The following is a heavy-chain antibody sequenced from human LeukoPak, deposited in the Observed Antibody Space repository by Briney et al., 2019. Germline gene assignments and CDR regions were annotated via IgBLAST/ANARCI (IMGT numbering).Heavy chain of an antibody. J-gene: IGHJ4*02. Sequence: GGSLRLSCAASGFSFRRFRMSWVRQPPGKGLEWVANINQDGSEIYYVDSVKGRFTVSTDSAKNSLYLQMSSLRAEDTAVYYCASSWGSAIDFWGREPWSPSPQ. CDR1: GFSFRRFR. V-gene: IGHV3-7*01. CDR2: INQDGSEI. CDR3: ASSWGSAIDF. D-gene: IGHD3-16*01.